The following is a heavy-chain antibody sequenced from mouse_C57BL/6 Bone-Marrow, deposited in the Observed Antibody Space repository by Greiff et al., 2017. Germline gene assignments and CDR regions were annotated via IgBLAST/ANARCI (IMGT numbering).Heavy chain of an antibody. D-gene: IGHD1-1*01. J-gene: IGHJ3*01. CDR1: GFTFSNYW. CDR3: TYGSSPWFAY. Sequence: EVKVEESGGGLVQPGGSMKLSCVASGFTFSNYWMNWVRQSPEKGLEWVAQIRLKSDNYATHYAESVKGRFTISRDDSKSSVYLQMNNLRAEDTEIYYCTYGSSPWFAYWGQGTLVTVSA. V-gene: IGHV6-3*01. CDR2: IRLKSDNYAT.